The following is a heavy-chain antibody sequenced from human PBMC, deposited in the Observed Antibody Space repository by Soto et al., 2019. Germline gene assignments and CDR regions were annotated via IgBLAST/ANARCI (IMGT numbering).Heavy chain of an antibody. D-gene: IGHD2-2*01. CDR1: GYTFTNYY. CDR3: ARPAAKTGWYYFAY. Sequence: QVQLVQSGAEVKKPGASVKVSCKTSGYTFTNYYMHWVRQAPGQGLEWMGIIIPSGGGTTCAQKFQGRVPMTRDTSTSPVYMYVSRLRSADTAVYYCARPAAKTGWYYFAYCGQGTLVTVSS. CDR2: IIPSGGGT. J-gene: IGHJ4*02. V-gene: IGHV1-46*01.